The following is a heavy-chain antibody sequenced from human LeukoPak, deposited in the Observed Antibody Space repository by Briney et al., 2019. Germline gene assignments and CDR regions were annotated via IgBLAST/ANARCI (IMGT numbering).Heavy chain of an antibody. Sequence: SETLSLTCAVYGGSFSGYYWSWIRQPPGKGLEWIGEINHSGSTNYNPSLKSRVTISVDTSKNQFSLKLSSVTAADTAVYYCARGPAGVIDYWGQGTLVTVSS. J-gene: IGHJ4*02. CDR1: GGSFSGYY. D-gene: IGHD3-3*01. CDR3: ARGPAGVIDY. V-gene: IGHV4-34*01. CDR2: INHSGST.